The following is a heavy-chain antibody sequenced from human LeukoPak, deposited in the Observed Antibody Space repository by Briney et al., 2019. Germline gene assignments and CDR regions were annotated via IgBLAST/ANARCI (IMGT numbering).Heavy chain of an antibody. V-gene: IGHV4-30-2*01. CDR3: ARDNCSGGSCWSYAFDI. CDR2: IYHSGST. CDR1: GGSISSGGYS. D-gene: IGHD2-15*01. J-gene: IGHJ3*02. Sequence: SETLSLTCAVSGGSISSGGYSWSWIRQPPGKGLEWIGYIYHSGSTYYNPSLKSRVTISADRSKNQFSLKLSSVTAADTAVYYCARDNCSGGSCWSYAFDIWGQGTMVTVSS.